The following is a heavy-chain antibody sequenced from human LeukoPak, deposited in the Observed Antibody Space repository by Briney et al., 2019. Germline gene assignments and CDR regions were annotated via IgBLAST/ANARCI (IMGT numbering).Heavy chain of an antibody. D-gene: IGHD1-1*01. J-gene: IGHJ4*02. CDR1: GGSISGSNW. Sequence: SGTLSLTCAVSGGSISGSNWWSWVRQPPGKGLEWIGEIYHSGSTNYNPSLKSRVTMSVDKSKNQFSLNLNSVTAADTAVYYCARASHWNQLHYFDYWGQGTLVTVSS. CDR3: ARASHWNQLHYFDY. CDR2: IYHSGST. V-gene: IGHV4-4*02.